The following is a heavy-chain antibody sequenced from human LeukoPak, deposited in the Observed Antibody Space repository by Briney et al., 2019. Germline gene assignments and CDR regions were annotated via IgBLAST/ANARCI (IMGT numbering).Heavy chain of an antibody. CDR2: INPNNGNA. V-gene: IGHV1-8*01. Sequence: ASVKVSCKASGYTFTNFDLNWVRQAPGQGLEWVGWINPNNGNADYAQRFQGRVTMTRDTAISTVYMELSSLTYEDPAVYYCARPTSRPSNYYSMDVWGKGTTVIVSS. J-gene: IGHJ6*03. CDR1: GYTFTNFD. D-gene: IGHD6-13*01. CDR3: ARPTSRPSNYYSMDV.